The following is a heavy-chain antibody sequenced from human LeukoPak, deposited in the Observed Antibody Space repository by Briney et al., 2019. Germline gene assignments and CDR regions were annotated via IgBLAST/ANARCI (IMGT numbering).Heavy chain of an antibody. CDR1: GGSFSGYF. D-gene: IGHD6-13*01. Sequence: PSETLSLTCAVYGGSFSGYFWSWIRQPPGKGLEWIGEINHGVSTNYNPSLKSRVTIPVDTSKNQFSLRLSSVTAADTAVYYCARGQQQLADYYYYYMDVWGKGTTVTVSS. CDR2: INHGVST. CDR3: ARGQQQLADYYYYYMDV. V-gene: IGHV4-34*01. J-gene: IGHJ6*03.